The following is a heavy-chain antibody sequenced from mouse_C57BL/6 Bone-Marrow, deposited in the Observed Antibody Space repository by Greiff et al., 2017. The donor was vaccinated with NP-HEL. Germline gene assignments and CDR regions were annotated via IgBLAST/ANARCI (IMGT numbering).Heavy chain of an antibody. J-gene: IGHJ4*01. CDR2: IWSGGST. V-gene: IGHV2-2*01. CDR1: GFSLTSYG. Sequence: QVQLQQPGPGLVQPSQSLSITCTVSGFSLTSYGVHWVRQSPGKGLEWLGVIWSGGSTDYNAAFISRLSISKDNSKSQVFFKMNSLQADDTAIYYCARRWSSYYYAMDYWGQGTSATVSS. CDR3: ARRWSSYYYAMDY. D-gene: IGHD2-3*01.